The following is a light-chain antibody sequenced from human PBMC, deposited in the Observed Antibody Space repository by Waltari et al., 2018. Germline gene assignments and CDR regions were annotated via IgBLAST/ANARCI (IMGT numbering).Light chain of an antibody. CDR1: SSDVGGYNY. V-gene: IGLV2-14*03. Sequence: QSALTQPASVSGSPGQSITISCTGTSSDVGGYNYVSWYQQHPGQAPKLIIYDVSNRAAGVSNRCSGSKSGNTASLTISGRQAEDEADFYCSSYTTSSTLGVFGTGTKVTVL. CDR3: SSYTTSSTLGV. CDR2: DVS. J-gene: IGLJ1*01.